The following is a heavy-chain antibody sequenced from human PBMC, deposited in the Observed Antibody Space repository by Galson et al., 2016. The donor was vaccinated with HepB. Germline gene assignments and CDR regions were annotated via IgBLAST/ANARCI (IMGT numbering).Heavy chain of an antibody. Sequence: SLRLSCAASGFTFSTYGMHWVRQAQGKGLEWEAVISYDGTTRYYADSVKGRFTISRDDSKNTLFLQMNSMRGEDTAVYYCAKEPAPLGAAYAGATDVWGQGTTVTVSS. V-gene: IGHV3-30*18. J-gene: IGHJ6*02. CDR1: GFTFSTYG. CDR3: AKEPAPLGAAYAGATDV. CDR2: ISYDGTTR. D-gene: IGHD1-26*01.